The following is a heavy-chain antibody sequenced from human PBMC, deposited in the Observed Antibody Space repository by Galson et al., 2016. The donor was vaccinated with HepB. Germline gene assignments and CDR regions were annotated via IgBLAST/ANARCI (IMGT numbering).Heavy chain of an antibody. CDR2: ISWNSDSI. CDR3: AESDCSSTSCFPDY. D-gene: IGHD2-2*01. Sequence: SLRLSCAASGFTFGHYAMHWVRQAPGKGLEWVSGISWNSDSIGYADSVKGRFTISRDNAKNSLYLQMNSLRAEDTALYYCAESDCSSTSCFPDYWGQGTLVTVSS. V-gene: IGHV3-9*01. CDR1: GFTFGHYA. J-gene: IGHJ4*02.